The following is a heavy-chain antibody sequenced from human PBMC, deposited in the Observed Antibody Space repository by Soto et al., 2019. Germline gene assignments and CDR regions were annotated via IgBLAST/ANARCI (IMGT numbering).Heavy chain of an antibody. Sequence: SGGSLRLSCAASGFTFSSYSVNWVRQAPGKGLEWVSSISSSSSYIYYADSVMGRFTISRDNAKNTLYLEMNSLRSEDTAVYYCAREGYSYGYYFDYWGQGTLVTVSS. V-gene: IGHV3-21*01. D-gene: IGHD5-18*01. J-gene: IGHJ4*02. CDR2: ISSSSSYI. CDR3: AREGYSYGYYFDY. CDR1: GFTFSSYS.